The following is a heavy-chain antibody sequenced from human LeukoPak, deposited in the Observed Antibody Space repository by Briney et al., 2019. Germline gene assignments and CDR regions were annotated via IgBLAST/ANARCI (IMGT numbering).Heavy chain of an antibody. CDR1: GGSFSGYY. D-gene: IGHD3-22*01. CDR3: ARGWLCSGYRCLTGLYYFAY. J-gene: IGHJ4*02. CDR2: INHSGST. V-gene: IGHV4-34*01. Sequence: SETLSLTCAVYGGSFSGYYWTWIRQPPGKGLEWIGEINHSGSTNYNPSLKSRVTISVDTSKNQFSLKLSSVTAADTAMYYCARGWLCSGYRCLTGLYYFAYWGQGTLVTVSS.